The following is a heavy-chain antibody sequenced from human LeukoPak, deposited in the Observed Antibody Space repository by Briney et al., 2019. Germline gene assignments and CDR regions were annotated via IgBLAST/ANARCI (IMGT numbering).Heavy chain of an antibody. D-gene: IGHD2-2*01. CDR1: GGSISSGGYY. Sequence: PSQTLSLTCTVSGGSISSGGYYWSWIRQHPGKGLEWIGYIYYSGSTYYNPSLKSRVTISVDTSKNQFSLKLSSVTAADTAVYYCASSRDCSSTSCYAFHGSFDPWGQGTLVTVSS. V-gene: IGHV4-31*03. J-gene: IGHJ5*02. CDR3: ASSRDCSSTSCYAFHGSFDP. CDR2: IYYSGST.